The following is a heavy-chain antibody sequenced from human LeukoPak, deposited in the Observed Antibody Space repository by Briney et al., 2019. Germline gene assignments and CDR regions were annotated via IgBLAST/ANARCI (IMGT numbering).Heavy chain of an antibody. Sequence: GSVKVSCKASGYTFTSYGISWVRQAPGQGLEWMGWISAYNGNTNYAQKLQGRVTMTTDTSTSTAYMELRSLRSDDTAVYYCARVRYNYYYYYMDVWGKGTTVTISS. D-gene: IGHD1-1*01. J-gene: IGHJ6*03. CDR3: ARVRYNYYYYYMDV. CDR1: GYTFTSYG. V-gene: IGHV1-18*01. CDR2: ISAYNGNT.